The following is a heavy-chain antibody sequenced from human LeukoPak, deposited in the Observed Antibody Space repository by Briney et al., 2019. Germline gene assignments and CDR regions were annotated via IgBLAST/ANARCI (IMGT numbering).Heavy chain of an antibody. V-gene: IGHV1-69*06. CDR3: ARAHYDILTGYYPFDY. J-gene: IGHJ4*02. CDR2: IIPIFGTA. D-gene: IGHD3-9*01. CDR1: GGAFSSYA. Sequence: SVKVSCKASGGAFSSYAISWVRQAPGQGLEWMGGIIPIFGTANYAQKFQGRVTITADKSTSTAYMELSSLRSEDTAVYYCARAHYDILTGYYPFDYWGQGTLVTVSS.